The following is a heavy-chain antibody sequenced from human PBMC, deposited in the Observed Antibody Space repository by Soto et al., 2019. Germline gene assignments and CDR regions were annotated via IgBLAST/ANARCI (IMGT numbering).Heavy chain of an antibody. D-gene: IGHD6-25*01. CDR3: TSYRWGQRRVPPDF. CDR2: IRSKVYGGTT. CDR1: GFTFGDYA. V-gene: IGHV3-49*03. J-gene: IGHJ4*01. Sequence: GSLRLSCTASGFTFGDYAMSWYHQAPGKGLEWVGFIRSKVYGGTTEYAASVKGRFIISRDDSKSIAYLQMNSLKIEDTGVYYFTSYRWGQRRVPPDFWGQGTLVTVSS.